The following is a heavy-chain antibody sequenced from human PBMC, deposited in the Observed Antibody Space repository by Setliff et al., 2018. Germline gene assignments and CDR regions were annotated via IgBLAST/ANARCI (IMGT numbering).Heavy chain of an antibody. V-gene: IGHV4-38-2*01. J-gene: IGHJ5*02. Sequence: SETLSLTCAVSGFSISSGYCWGWIRQPPGKGLEWIVNIHHSGKAYYNPSLKSRVTMSVDTSKNHVSLKLSSVTAADTAVYYCARAHTWSLPNDSSGYPGWFDPWGQGTLVTVSS. D-gene: IGHD3-22*01. CDR3: ARAHTWSLPNDSSGYPGWFDP. CDR2: IHHSGKA. CDR1: GFSISSGYC.